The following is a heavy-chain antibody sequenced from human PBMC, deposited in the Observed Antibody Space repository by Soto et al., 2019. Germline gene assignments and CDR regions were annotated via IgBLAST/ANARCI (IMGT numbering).Heavy chain of an antibody. J-gene: IGHJ4*02. Sequence: SETLSLTCTVSGGSISSSSYYWGWIRQPPGKGLEWIGSIYYSGSTYYNPSLKSRVTISVDTSKNQFSLKLSSVTAADTAVYYCAVTYCSSTSCYVGYWGQGTLVTVSS. V-gene: IGHV4-39*01. CDR1: GGSISSSSYY. CDR2: IYYSGST. CDR3: AVTYCSSTSCYVGY. D-gene: IGHD2-2*01.